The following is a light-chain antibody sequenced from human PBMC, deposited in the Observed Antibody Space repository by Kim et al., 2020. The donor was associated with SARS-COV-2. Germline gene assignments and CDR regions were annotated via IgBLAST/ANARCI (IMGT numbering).Light chain of an antibody. CDR1: SSNIGSNY. CDR2: RNN. Sequence: QSVLTQPPSASGTPGQRVTISCSGSSSNIGSNYVYWYQQVPGTAPKLLIYRNNQRPSGVHDRFSGSKSGTSASLAIGGLRSEDEADYYCATWDDSLSAWVFGGGTQLTVL. J-gene: IGLJ3*02. CDR3: ATWDDSLSAWV. V-gene: IGLV1-47*01.